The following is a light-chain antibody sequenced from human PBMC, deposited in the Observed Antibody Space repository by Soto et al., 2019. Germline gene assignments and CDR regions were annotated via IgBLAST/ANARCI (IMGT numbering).Light chain of an antibody. CDR2: RNS. Sequence: QSVVTQPPSASGTPGQRVTISCSGSNSNIGNNDAYWYHQLPGTAPKLLIYRNSQRPSGVPDRFSGSKSGTSVSLAISDLRSEDEADYYCAAWDDSLSAWVFGGGTKLTVL. CDR1: NSNIGNND. V-gene: IGLV1-47*01. J-gene: IGLJ3*02. CDR3: AAWDDSLSAWV.